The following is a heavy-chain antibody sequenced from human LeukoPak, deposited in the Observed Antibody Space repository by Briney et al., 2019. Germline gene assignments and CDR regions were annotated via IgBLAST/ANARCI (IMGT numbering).Heavy chain of an antibody. D-gene: IGHD1-26*01. V-gene: IGHV3-23*01. CDR2: ISGSGGST. CDR3: AKPPWELKSPEYFQH. Sequence: PGGSLRLSCAASGFTFSSYAMSWVRQAPGKGLEWVSAISGSGGSTYYADSVKGRFTISRDNSKNTLYLQMNSLRAEDTAVYYCAKPPWELKSPEYFQHWGQGTLVTVSS. CDR1: GFTFSSYA. J-gene: IGHJ1*01.